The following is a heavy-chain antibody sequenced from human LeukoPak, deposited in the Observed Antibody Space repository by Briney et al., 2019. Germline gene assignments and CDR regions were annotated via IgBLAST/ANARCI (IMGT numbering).Heavy chain of an antibody. V-gene: IGHV4-4*07. CDR3: ARENRLASGSPKTLLIWFDP. CDR1: GGSISSYY. D-gene: IGHD3-10*01. Sequence: PSETLSLTCTVSGGSISSYYWSWIRQPAGKGLEWIGRMHTSGSTNYNPSLKSRVTMSGDTSKNQFSLKLSSVTAADTAVYFCARENRLASGSPKTLLIWFDPWGQGTLVTVSS. CDR2: MHTSGST. J-gene: IGHJ5*02.